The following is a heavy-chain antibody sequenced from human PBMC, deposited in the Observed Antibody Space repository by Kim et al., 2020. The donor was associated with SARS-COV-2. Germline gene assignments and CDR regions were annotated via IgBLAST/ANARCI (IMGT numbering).Heavy chain of an antibody. CDR3: ARRPSIAARRASYYFDY. D-gene: IGHD6-6*01. J-gene: IGHJ4*02. Sequence: LRSRVTISVDTSKNQFSLKLSSVTAADTAVYYCARRPSIAARRASYYFDYWGQGTLVTVSS. V-gene: IGHV4-34*01.